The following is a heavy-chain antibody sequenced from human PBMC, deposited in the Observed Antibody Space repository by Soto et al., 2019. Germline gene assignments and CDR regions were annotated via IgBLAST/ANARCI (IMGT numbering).Heavy chain of an antibody. D-gene: IGHD2-2*01. V-gene: IGHV5-51*01. CDR3: ARRADYCSSTSCYDYYYYGMDV. J-gene: IGHJ6*02. Sequence: GESLKISCKGSGYSFTSYWIGWVRQMPGKGLGWMGIIYPGDSDTRYSPSFQGQVTISADKSISTAYLQWSSLKASDTAMYYCARRADYCSSTSCYDYYYYGMDVWGQGTTVTVSS. CDR2: IYPGDSDT. CDR1: GYSFTSYW.